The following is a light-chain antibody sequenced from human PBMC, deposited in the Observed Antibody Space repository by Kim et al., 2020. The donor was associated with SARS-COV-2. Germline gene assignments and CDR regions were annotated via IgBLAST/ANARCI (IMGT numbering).Light chain of an antibody. Sequence: EIVMTQSPATLSLSPGERATLSCRASQSVSSSYLSWYQQKPGQAPRLLIYGASTRATGIPARFSGSGSGTDFTLTISSLQPEDFAVYYCQQDWTFGQGTKLEI. J-gene: IGKJ2*01. V-gene: IGKV3D-7*01. CDR2: GAS. CDR1: QSVSSSY. CDR3: QQDWT.